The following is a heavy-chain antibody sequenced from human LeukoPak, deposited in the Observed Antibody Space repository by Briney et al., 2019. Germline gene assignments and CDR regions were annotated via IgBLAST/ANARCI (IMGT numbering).Heavy chain of an antibody. CDR2: ISGSDDST. D-gene: IGHD3-10*01. Sequence: AGGSLRRSGAASGFTFSIHAMSWVRQAPGKGLEWFSAISGSDDSTYYADSVKGRFTISRDNSKNTLYLQMNNLRAEDTAVFYCAKLGSGSYYHPIDYWGQGTLVTVSS. CDR3: AKLGSGSYYHPIDY. V-gene: IGHV3-23*01. CDR1: GFTFSIHA. J-gene: IGHJ4*02.